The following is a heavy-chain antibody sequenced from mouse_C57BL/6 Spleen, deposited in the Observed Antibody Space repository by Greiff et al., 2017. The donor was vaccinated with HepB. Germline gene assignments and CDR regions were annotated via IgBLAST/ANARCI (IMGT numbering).Heavy chain of an antibody. V-gene: IGHV1-64*01. D-gene: IGHD3-3*01. CDR3: ARSGWYYFDY. J-gene: IGHJ2*01. CDR1: GYTFTSYW. Sequence: QVQLQQPGAELVKPGASVKLSCKASGYTFTSYWMHWVKQRPGQGLEWIGMIHPNSGSTNYNEKFKSKATLTVDKSSSTAYMQLSILTSEDSAVYYCARSGWYYFDYWGQGTTLTVSS. CDR2: IHPNSGST.